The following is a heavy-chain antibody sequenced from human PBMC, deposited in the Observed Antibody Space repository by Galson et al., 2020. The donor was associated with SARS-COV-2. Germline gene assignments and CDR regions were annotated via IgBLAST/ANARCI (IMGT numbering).Heavy chain of an antibody. CDR1: GYTFTGYY. CDR3: AREQQLVEDYYYYGMDV. CDR2: INPNSGGT. Sequence: ASVKVSCKASGYTFTGYYMHWVRQAPGQGLAWMGWINPNSGGTNYAQKFQGRVTMTRDTSISTAYMELSRLRSDDTAVYYCAREQQLVEDYYYYGMDVWGQGTTVTVSS. D-gene: IGHD6-13*01. J-gene: IGHJ6*02. V-gene: IGHV1-2*02.